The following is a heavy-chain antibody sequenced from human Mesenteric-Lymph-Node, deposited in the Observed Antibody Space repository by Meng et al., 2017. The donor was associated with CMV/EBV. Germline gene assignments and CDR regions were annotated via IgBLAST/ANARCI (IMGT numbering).Heavy chain of an antibody. D-gene: IGHD2-2*01. CDR2: IKSKTDGGTT. V-gene: IGHV3-15*01. J-gene: IGHJ4*02. CDR1: GFTFSNAW. Sequence: GASLKISCAASGFTFSNAWMNWVRQAPGKGLEWVGRIKSKTDGGTTDYAAPVKGRFTISRDDSINTLYLQMNSLKTEDTAVYYCTRARRCSSTSCYFDYWGQGTLVTVSS. CDR3: TRARRCSSTSCYFDY.